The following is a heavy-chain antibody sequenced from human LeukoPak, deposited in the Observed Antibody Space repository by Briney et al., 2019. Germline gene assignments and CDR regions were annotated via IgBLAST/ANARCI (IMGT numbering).Heavy chain of an antibody. CDR1: RFTFSNYA. CDR2: FSNRT. V-gene: IGHV3-23*03. CDR3: AKDWYDY. Sequence: GGSLRLSCVASRFTFSNYAMIWVRQAPGKGLEWVSVFSNRTHYADSVKGRFTTSRDNSRNTLYLEMNNLRAEDTAIYYCAKDWYDYWGQGTLVTVSS. J-gene: IGHJ4*02. D-gene: IGHD6-13*01.